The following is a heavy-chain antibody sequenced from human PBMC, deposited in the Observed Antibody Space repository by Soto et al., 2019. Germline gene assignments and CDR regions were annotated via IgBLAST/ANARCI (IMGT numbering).Heavy chain of an antibody. J-gene: IGHJ4*02. CDR2: MNPNTGNS. D-gene: IGHD1-1*01. Sequence: ASVKVSCKASGYTFTSYDIYWVRQATGQGLEWMGWMNPNTGNSGYAQKFQGRVTMTSDTSISTAHMELSSLRSEDTAVYYCARRAXTNGWNGFGADKYYFDFWGRGTLVTVSS. V-gene: IGHV1-8*01. CDR1: GYTFTSYD. CDR3: ARRAXTNGWNGFGADKYYFDF.